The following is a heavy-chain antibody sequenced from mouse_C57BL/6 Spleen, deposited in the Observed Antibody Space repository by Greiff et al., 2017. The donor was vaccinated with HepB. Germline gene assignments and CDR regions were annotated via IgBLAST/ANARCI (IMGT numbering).Heavy chain of an antibody. D-gene: IGHD1-1*01. J-gene: IGHJ1*03. CDR2: INPSTGGT. CDR3: ARDYGSSYGGYFDV. V-gene: IGHV1-42*01. Sequence: VQLQQSGPELVKPGASVKISCKASGYSFTGYYMNWVKQSPEKSLEWIGEINPSTGGTTYNQKFKAKATLTVDKSSSTAYMQLKSLTSEDSAVYYCARDYGSSYGGYFDVWGTGTTVTVSS. CDR1: GYSFTGYY.